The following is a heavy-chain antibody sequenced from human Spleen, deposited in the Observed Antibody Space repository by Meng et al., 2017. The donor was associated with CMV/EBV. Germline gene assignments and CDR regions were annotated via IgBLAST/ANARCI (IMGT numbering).Heavy chain of an antibody. V-gene: IGHV3-23*01. CDR3: AKAPSIEARAGIDF. J-gene: IGHJ1*01. D-gene: IGHD6-6*01. Sequence: GESLKISCAASGYTVSNNYMSWVRQAPGKGLEWVSAISGGGSSTFYADSMQGRFTISRDNSKNTLFLQMKSLRAGDTAIYYCAKAPSIEARAGIDFWGPGTLVTVSS. CDR1: GYTVSNNY. CDR2: ISGGGSST.